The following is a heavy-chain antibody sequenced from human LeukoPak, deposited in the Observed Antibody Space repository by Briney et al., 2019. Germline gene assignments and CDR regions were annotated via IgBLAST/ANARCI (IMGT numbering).Heavy chain of an antibody. D-gene: IGHD3-9*01. J-gene: IGHJ4*02. Sequence: GRSLRLSCAASGFTFSSYGMHWVRQAPGKGLEWVAVIWYVGSNKYYADSVKGRFTISRDNSKNTLYLQMNSLRAEDTAVYYCAREDILTGYDYWGQGTLVTVSS. CDR3: AREDILTGYDY. CDR2: IWYVGSNK. V-gene: IGHV3-33*01. CDR1: GFTFSSYG.